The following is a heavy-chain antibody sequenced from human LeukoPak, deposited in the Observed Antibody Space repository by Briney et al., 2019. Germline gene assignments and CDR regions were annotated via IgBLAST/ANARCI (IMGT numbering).Heavy chain of an antibody. CDR1: GYSISSGYY. Sequence: SETLSLTCAVSGYSISSGYYWGWIRQPPGKGLEWIGSIYHSGSTYYNPSLKSRVTISVDTSKNQFSLKLSSVTAADTAVYYCASLPVGDWFDPWGQGTLVTVSS. V-gene: IGHV4-38-2*01. J-gene: IGHJ5*02. CDR2: IYHSGST. CDR3: ASLPVGDWFDP. D-gene: IGHD2-8*02.